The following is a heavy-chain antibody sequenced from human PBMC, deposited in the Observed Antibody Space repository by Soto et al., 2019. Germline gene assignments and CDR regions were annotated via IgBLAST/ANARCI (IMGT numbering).Heavy chain of an antibody. V-gene: IGHV3-33*01. J-gene: IGHJ4*02. CDR3: ARGSGWELPVFDY. D-gene: IGHD1-26*01. Sequence: QVQLVESGGGVGQPGRSLRLSCAASGFTCSSYGMHWVRQAPGTGLEWVAVIWYDGSNKYYADSVKGRFTISRDNSKNTLYMQMNSLRAEDTAVYYCARGSGWELPVFDYWGQGTLVTVSS. CDR1: GFTCSSYG. CDR2: IWYDGSNK.